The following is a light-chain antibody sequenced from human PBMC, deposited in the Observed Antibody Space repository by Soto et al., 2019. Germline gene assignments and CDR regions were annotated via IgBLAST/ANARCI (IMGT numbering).Light chain of an antibody. CDR2: KAS. J-gene: IGKJ2*01. Sequence: DIQMTQSPSTVSASVGDRVTITCRASQSISSWLAWYQQKPGKAPKLLIYKASSLESGVPSRFSGSGSGTEFTLTISSLQPDDFATYHCQQYDSFLYTFGQGTKLEIK. V-gene: IGKV1-5*03. CDR1: QSISSW. CDR3: QQYDSFLYT.